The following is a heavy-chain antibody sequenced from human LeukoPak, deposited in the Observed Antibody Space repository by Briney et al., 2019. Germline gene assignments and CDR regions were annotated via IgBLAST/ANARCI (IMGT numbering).Heavy chain of an antibody. Sequence: HPGGSLRLSCVVSGFTFSNYEMNCVRQAPGKGLEWVSFISSSGSHKFYADSVKGRFTISRDNAENSLYLQMNSLRAEDTAVYYCARGTLNIPGEHGAFDYWGQGTLVTVSS. CDR2: ISSSGSHK. J-gene: IGHJ4*02. CDR1: GFTFSNYE. CDR3: ARGTLNIPGEHGAFDY. D-gene: IGHD1-14*01. V-gene: IGHV3-48*03.